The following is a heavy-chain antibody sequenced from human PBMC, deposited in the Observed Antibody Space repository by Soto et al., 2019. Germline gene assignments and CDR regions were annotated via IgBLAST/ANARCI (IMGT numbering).Heavy chain of an antibody. CDR1: GGSFSNFG. CDR2: IVPVFGRP. V-gene: IGHV1-69*01. CDR3: AREGSGYNS. Sequence: QVQLVQSGAELKKPGSSVKVSCKASGGSFSNFGISWVRQAPGQGLEWMGGIVPVFGRPNYAQRFPGRLTITADESTSTGYMEPISLRADDTAVYYSAREGSGYNSWGQGTQVTVSS. J-gene: IGHJ5*02. D-gene: IGHD5-12*01.